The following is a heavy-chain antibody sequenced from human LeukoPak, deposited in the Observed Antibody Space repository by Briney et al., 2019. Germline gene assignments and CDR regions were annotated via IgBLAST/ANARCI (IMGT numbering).Heavy chain of an antibody. Sequence: SGGSLRLSCAASGFTFSSYEMNWVRQAPGKGLEWVSYISSSGSTIYYADSVKGRFTISRDNAKNSLYLQMNSLRAEDTAVYCCARDRGLLDSSGWYDYWGQGTLVTVSS. CDR3: ARDRGLLDSSGWYDY. CDR2: ISSSGSTI. V-gene: IGHV3-48*03. J-gene: IGHJ4*02. D-gene: IGHD6-19*01. CDR1: GFTFSSYE.